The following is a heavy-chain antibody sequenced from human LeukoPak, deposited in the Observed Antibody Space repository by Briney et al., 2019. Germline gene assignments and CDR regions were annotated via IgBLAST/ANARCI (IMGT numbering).Heavy chain of an antibody. CDR3: ARRSSSLKYDILTGYYYNWFDP. V-gene: IGHV4-39*07. CDR1: GGSISSSGYY. Sequence: SETLSLTCTVSGGSISSSGYYWSWIRQPPGKGLEWIGEINHSGGTNYNPSLKSRVTISVDTSKNQFSLKLSSVTAADTAVYYCARRSSSLKYDILTGYYYNWFDPWGQGTLVTVSS. J-gene: IGHJ5*02. CDR2: INHSGGT. D-gene: IGHD3-9*01.